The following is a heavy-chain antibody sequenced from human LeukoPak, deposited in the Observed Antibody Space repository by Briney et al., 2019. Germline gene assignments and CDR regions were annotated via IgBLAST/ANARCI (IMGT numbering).Heavy chain of an antibody. D-gene: IGHD2/OR15-2a*01. Sequence: PETLSLTCTVSGGSISSYYWSWIRQPPGKGLEWIGYIYYSGSTNYNPSLKSRVTISVDTSKNQFSLKLSSVTAADTAVYYCARDHLSTFTTDYYYYCGMDVWGQGTTVTVSS. V-gene: IGHV4-59*01. CDR3: ARDHLSTFTTDYYYYCGMDV. CDR2: IYYSGST. CDR1: GGSISSYY. J-gene: IGHJ6*02.